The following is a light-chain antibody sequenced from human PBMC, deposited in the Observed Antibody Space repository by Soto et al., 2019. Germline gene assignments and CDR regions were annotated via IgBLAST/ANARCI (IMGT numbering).Light chain of an antibody. V-gene: IGKV1-39*01. J-gene: IGKJ4*01. Sequence: DIQMTQSPSSLSASVGDRVTITCRASQSISSYLNWYQQKPGKAPKLLIYAASSLQSGVPSRFSGSGSATYFTLTISILQPEDSATYYCQHRSSAPSFGGGTKVEIK. CDR3: QHRSSAPS. CDR1: QSISSY. CDR2: AAS.